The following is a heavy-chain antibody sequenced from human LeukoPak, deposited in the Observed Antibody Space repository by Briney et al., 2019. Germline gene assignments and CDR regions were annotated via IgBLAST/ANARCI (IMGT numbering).Heavy chain of an antibody. D-gene: IGHD3-22*01. CDR3: ARVSYYDNSGLQASGYDS. V-gene: IGHV3-74*01. CDR1: GFSFSSHW. CDR2: INSDGSIT. Sequence: AGGSLRLSCAASGFSFSSHWMHWVRQAPGKGLVWVSRINSDGSITSYADSVKGRFTISRDNAKNTLYLQLKSLRAEDTAIYYCARVSYYDNSGLQASGYDSWGQGTLVTVSS. J-gene: IGHJ4*02.